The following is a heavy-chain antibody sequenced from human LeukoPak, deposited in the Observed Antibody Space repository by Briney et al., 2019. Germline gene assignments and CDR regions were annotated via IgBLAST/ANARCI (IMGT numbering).Heavy chain of an antibody. CDR1: GYSISSGYY. Sequence: PSETLSLTCTVSGYSISSGYYWGWIRQPPGKGLEWIGTIYHSGSTYYNPSLKSRVTISVDTSKNQFSLKLSSVTAADTAVYYCARNPSSGWYVGGLDYWGQGTLVTVSP. J-gene: IGHJ4*02. V-gene: IGHV4-38-2*02. CDR2: IYHSGST. CDR3: ARNPSSGWYVGGLDY. D-gene: IGHD6-19*01.